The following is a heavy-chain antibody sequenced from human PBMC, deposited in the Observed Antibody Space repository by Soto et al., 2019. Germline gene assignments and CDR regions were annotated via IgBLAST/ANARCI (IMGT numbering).Heavy chain of an antibody. CDR1: GYTFTNYA. V-gene: IGHV1-3*01. CDR2: INAAIGNT. CDR3: ARRNVYGSGSYSFDY. D-gene: IGHD3-10*01. Sequence: ASVKVSCKASGYTFTNYAMHWVREDPGQRLEWMGWINAAIGNTKYSQKFQGSVTITRDTSANTAYMELSSLRSEDTAVYYCARRNVYGSGSYSFDYWGQGTLVTVSS. J-gene: IGHJ4*02.